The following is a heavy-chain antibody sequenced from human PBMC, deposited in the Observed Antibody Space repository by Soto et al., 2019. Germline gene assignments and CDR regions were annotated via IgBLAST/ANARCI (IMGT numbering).Heavy chain of an antibody. CDR2: IDHSGST. CDR3: ARVGPWVPYYYDSSPYTFENWFDP. V-gene: IGHV4-38-2*01. D-gene: IGHD3-22*01. Sequence: SETLSLTCAVSGYSISSGYYWGWLRQPPGKGLDWIGSIDHSGSTYYNPSLNSRVTLSIDMTNNHVSMLLNSVTAADTAVYYCARVGPWVPYYYDSSPYTFENWFDPWGQGTLVTVSS. J-gene: IGHJ5*02. CDR1: GYSISSGYY.